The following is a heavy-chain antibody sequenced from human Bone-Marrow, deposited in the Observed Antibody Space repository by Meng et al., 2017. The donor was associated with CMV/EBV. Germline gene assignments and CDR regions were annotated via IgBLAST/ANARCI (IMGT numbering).Heavy chain of an antibody. V-gene: IGHV3-48*03. Sequence: GESLKISCAASGFIFSNYDMNWVRQAPGKGLEWVSDISSSGMNVNYADSVKGRFAISRYNAKNSLYLQMNSLRAEDTAVYYCAREGQYQLLSYYYYGMDVWGQGTTVTVSS. CDR3: AREGQYQLLSYYYYGMDV. CDR2: ISSSGMNV. CDR1: GFIFSNYD. D-gene: IGHD2-2*01. J-gene: IGHJ6*02.